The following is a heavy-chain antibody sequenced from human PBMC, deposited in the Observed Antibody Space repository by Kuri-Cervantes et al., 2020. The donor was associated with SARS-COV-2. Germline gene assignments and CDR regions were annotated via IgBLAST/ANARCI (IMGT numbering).Heavy chain of an antibody. Sequence: GGSLRLSCAASGFTFSSYGMHWVRQALGKGLEWVAVISYDGSNKYYADSVKGRFTISRDNSKNTLYLQMNSLRAEDTAVYYCVRAYSTGWLVGSYYFDSWGQGTLVTVSS. V-gene: IGHV3-30*03. CDR3: VRAYSTGWLVGSYYFDS. J-gene: IGHJ4*02. D-gene: IGHD6-19*01. CDR1: GFTFSSYG. CDR2: ISYDGSNK.